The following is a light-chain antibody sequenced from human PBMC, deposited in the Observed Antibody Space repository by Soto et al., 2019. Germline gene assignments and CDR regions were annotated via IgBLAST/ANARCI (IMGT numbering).Light chain of an antibody. CDR1: QSVGSY. J-gene: IGKJ3*01. V-gene: IGKV3-11*01. Sequence: EIVLTQSPATLSLSPGERATLSCRASQSVGSYLAWYQQKPGQAPRLLIYDASKRATGIPARFSGSGSGTDFTLTISSLEPEEFALYDCQQLSHWPFTFGPGTKVDIK. CDR3: QQLSHWPFT. CDR2: DAS.